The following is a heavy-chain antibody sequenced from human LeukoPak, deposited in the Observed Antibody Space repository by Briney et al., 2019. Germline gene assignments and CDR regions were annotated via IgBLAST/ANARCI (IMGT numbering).Heavy chain of an antibody. Sequence: PSETLSLTCTVSGGSISSYYWSWIRQPPGKGLEWIGYIYYSGSTNYNPSLKSRVTISVDTSKNQFSLKLSSGTAADTAVYYCARAGXXYXXIMYNXXXXWGQXXXXTV. CDR1: GGSISSYY. D-gene: IGHD1-1*01. J-gene: IGHJ4*02. V-gene: IGHV4-59*01. CDR3: ARAGXXYXXIMYNXXXX. CDR2: IYYSGST.